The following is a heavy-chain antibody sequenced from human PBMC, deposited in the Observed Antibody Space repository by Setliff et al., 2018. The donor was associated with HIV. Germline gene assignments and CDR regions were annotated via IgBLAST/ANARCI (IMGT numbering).Heavy chain of an antibody. CDR1: GFTFNNYW. Sequence: GGFLRLSCAASGFTFNNYWIVWVRQAPGKGLEWVANINQDGSNKYYADSVKGRFTISRDNSKNTLYLQMNSLRAEDTAVYYCAREQQLSLRDALDIWGQGTMVTVSS. CDR3: AREQQLSLRDALDI. J-gene: IGHJ3*02. V-gene: IGHV3-7*01. D-gene: IGHD1-1*01. CDR2: INQDGSNK.